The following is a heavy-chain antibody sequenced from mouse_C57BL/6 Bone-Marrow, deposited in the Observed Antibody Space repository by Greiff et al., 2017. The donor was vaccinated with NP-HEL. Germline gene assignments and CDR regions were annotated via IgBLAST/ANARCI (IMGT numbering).Heavy chain of an antibody. CDR2: IDPEDGDT. CDR1: GFNIKDYY. J-gene: IGHJ3*01. D-gene: IGHD2-1*01. Sequence: VQLKQSGAELVRPGASVKLSCTASGFNIKDYYMHWVKQRPEQGLEWIGRIDPEDGDTEYAPKFQGKATMTADTSSNTAYLQLSSLTSEDTAVYYCTTFGNSSWFAYWGQGTLVTVSA. V-gene: IGHV14-1*01. CDR3: TTFGNSSWFAY.